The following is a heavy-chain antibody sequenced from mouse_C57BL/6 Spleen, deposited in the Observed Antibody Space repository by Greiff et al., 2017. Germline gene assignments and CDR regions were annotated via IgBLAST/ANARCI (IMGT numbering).Heavy chain of an antibody. CDR3: ALGYWYFDV. CDR2: ISSGSSTI. CDR1: GFTFSDYG. V-gene: IGHV5-17*01. Sequence: EVKLMESGGGLVKPGGSLKLSCAASGFTFSDYGMHWVRQAPEKGLEWVAYISSGSSTIYYADTVKGRFTISRDNAKNTLFLQMTSLRSEDTAMYYCALGYWYFDVWGTGTTVTVSS. J-gene: IGHJ1*03.